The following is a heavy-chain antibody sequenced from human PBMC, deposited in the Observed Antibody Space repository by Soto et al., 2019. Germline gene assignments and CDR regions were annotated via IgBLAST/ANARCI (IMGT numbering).Heavy chain of an antibody. CDR3: AKVLISTMVTYPTRTLEY. Sequence: PGGSLRLSCATSGFTFSSYSMNWVRQAPGKGLEWVSYISSSSSTIYYADSVKGRFTISRDNAKNSLYLQMNSLRAEDTAVYYCAKVLISTMVTYPTRTLEYWGQGTVVTVSS. J-gene: IGHJ4*02. CDR2: ISSSSSTI. CDR1: GFTFSSYS. V-gene: IGHV3-48*01. D-gene: IGHD2-21*02.